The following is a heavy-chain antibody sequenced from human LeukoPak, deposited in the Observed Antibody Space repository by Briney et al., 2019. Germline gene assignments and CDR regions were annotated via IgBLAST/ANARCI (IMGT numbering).Heavy chain of an antibody. V-gene: IGHV3-48*01. J-gene: IGHJ4*02. CDR2: ISGSTRTI. CDR3: ARVLQTLGGVSFDY. CDR1: GFTFSSYA. D-gene: IGHD5/OR15-5a*01. Sequence: GGSLRLSCAASGFTFSSYAMNWVRQGPGTGLEWVSYISGSTRTIYYADSVKGRFTISRGNAKNSLYLQMNSLRAEDTAVYYCARVLQTLGGVSFDYWGQGTLVTVS.